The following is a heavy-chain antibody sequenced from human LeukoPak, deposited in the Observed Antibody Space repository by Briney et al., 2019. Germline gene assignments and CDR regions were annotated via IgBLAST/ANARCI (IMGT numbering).Heavy chain of an antibody. CDR3: ARGRSGYGPFDAFDI. J-gene: IGHJ3*02. CDR2: ISGSGANT. CDR1: GYTFSSYA. V-gene: IGHV3-23*01. Sequence: QPGGSLRLSCTASGYTFSSYAMTWVRQAPGEGLEWVSAISGSGANTYYADSVKGRFAASRDNSKDTLYLQMRSLRAEDTAVYYCARGRSGYGPFDAFDIWGHGTRVTVSS. D-gene: IGHD3-22*01.